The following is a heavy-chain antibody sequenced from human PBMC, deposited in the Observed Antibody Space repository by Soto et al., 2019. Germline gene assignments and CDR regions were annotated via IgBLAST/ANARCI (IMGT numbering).Heavy chain of an antibody. Sequence: GGSLRLSCAASGFTFSSYAMSWVRRAPGKGREWVSAISGSGGSTYYADSVKGRFTISRDNSKNTLYLQMNSLRAEGTAVYYCAKGFSTRSPWLSWGQGTLVTVSS. CDR1: GFTFSSYA. D-gene: IGHD5-12*01. CDR3: AKGFSTRSPWLS. CDR2: ISGSGGST. V-gene: IGHV3-23*01. J-gene: IGHJ4*02.